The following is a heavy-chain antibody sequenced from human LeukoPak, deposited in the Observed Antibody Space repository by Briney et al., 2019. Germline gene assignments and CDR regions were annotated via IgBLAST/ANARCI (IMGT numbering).Heavy chain of an antibody. J-gene: IGHJ5*02. CDR2: INHSGST. D-gene: IGHD1-14*01. Sequence: PSETLSLTCAVYGVSFSGYYWSWIRQPPGKGLEWIGEINHSGSTNYNPSLKSRVTISVDTSKNQFSLKLSSVTAADTAVYYCARGAPEPNHWGQGTLVTVSS. V-gene: IGHV4-34*01. CDR3: ARGAPEPNH. CDR1: GVSFSGYY.